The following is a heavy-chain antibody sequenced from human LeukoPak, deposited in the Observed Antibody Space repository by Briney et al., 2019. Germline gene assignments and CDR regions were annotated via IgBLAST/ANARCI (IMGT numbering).Heavy chain of an antibody. V-gene: IGHV4-39*07. CDR2: IYYSGST. CDR1: VGSTTSSSYY. D-gene: IGHD3-22*01. Sequence: SETLSLTGTVSVGSTTSSSYYWGWIRQPPGKGLEWIGSIYYSGSTYYNPSLKSRVTISVDTSKNQFSLKLSSVTAADTAVYYCARAPLGYDAFDIWGQGTMVTVSS. CDR3: ARAPLGYDAFDI. J-gene: IGHJ3*02.